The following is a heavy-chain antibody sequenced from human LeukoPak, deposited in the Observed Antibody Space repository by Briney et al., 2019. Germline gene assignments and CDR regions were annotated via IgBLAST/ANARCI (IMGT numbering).Heavy chain of an antibody. CDR1: GFTFSSYV. J-gene: IGHJ4*02. CDR3: AKDLLGLYYFDY. Sequence: GGALRLSCAASGFTFSSYVMSWVRQAPGQGLEWVSTISRSGATTYYADSVKGRFTTSRDNSKNTLYLQMNSLRAEDTAVYHCAKDLLGLYYFDYWGQGTLVSVSS. CDR2: ISRSGATT. V-gene: IGHV3-23*01. D-gene: IGHD7-27*01.